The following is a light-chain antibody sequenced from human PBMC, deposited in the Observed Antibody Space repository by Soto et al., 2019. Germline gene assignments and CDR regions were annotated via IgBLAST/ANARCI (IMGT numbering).Light chain of an antibody. CDR1: QSVSSY. CDR2: DAS. J-gene: IGKJ1*01. CDR3: QQRSNWPVT. Sequence: EIVLTQSPGTLSLSPGERATLSCRASQSVSSYLAWYQQKPGQAPRLLIYDASTRATGISARFSGSGSGTDFTLTISSLEHEDFAMYYCQQRSNWPVTFGQGTKVEVK. V-gene: IGKV3-11*01.